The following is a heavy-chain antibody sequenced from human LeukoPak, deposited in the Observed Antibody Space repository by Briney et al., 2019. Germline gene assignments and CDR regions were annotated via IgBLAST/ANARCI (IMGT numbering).Heavy chain of an antibody. V-gene: IGHV3-7*01. J-gene: IGHJ4*02. Sequence: GGSLRLSCAASGFTFSSYWMSWVRQAPGKGLEWVANIKQDGSEKYYVDSVKGRFTISRDNAKNSLYLQMNSLRAEDTAVYYCARENSGSYREFGYWGQGTLVTVSS. CDR2: IKQDGSEK. CDR1: GFTFSSYW. CDR3: ARENSGSYREFGY. D-gene: IGHD1-26*01.